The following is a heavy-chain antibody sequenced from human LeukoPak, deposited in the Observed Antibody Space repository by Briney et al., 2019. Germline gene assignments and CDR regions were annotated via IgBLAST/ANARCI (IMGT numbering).Heavy chain of an antibody. D-gene: IGHD5-18*01. V-gene: IGHV3-30-3*01. Sequence: GRSLRLSCAASGFSFSSYAMHWVRQAAGKGLGWVAITTSDESNKHYADSVKGRFTISRDNSKNTLYLQMNSLRAEDTAVYYCARESGALRGYSLGLWGQGTLVTVSS. CDR1: GFSFSSYA. CDR3: ARESGALRGYSLGL. CDR2: TTSDESNK. J-gene: IGHJ4*02.